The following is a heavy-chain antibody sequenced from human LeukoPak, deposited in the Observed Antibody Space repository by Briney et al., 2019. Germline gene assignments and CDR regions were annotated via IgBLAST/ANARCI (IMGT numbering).Heavy chain of an antibody. CDR2: IRYDGSNK. J-gene: IGHJ3*02. Sequence: GGSLRLSCAASGFTFSSYGMHWVRQAPGKGLEWVAFIRYDGSNKYYADSVKGRFTISRDNSKNTLYLQMNSMRAEDTAVYYCAKEDGIIDALDIWGQATMVTVSS. D-gene: IGHD1-14*01. CDR3: AKEDGIIDALDI. CDR1: GFTFSSYG. V-gene: IGHV3-30*02.